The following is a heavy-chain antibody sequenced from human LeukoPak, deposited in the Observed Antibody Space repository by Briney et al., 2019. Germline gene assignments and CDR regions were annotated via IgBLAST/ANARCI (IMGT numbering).Heavy chain of an antibody. CDR1: GCTFTSYY. Sequence: ASVKVSCKASGCTFTSYYMLWGRQAPGQGLEWWGIIIPRGGSTRYAQNFQGRVTMTRYTSTSTICMELSSLRSEDTAVYYSARAFGYSSSWGDSGGFDYWGQGTLVTVSS. CDR2: IIPRGGST. J-gene: IGHJ4*02. D-gene: IGHD6-13*01. CDR3: ARAFGYSSSWGDSGGFDY. V-gene: IGHV1-46*01.